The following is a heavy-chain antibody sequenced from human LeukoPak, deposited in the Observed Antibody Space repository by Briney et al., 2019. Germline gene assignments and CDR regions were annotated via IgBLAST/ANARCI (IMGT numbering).Heavy chain of an antibody. J-gene: IGHJ4*02. V-gene: IGHV4-34*01. D-gene: IGHD5-18*01. CDR2: INHSGST. Sequence: PSETLSLTCAVYGGSFSGYCWSWIRQPPGKGLEWIGEINHSGSTNYNPSLKSRVTISVDTSKNQFSLKLSSVTAADTAVYYCARQQLWLRRFDYWGQGTLVTVSS. CDR3: ARQQLWLRRFDY. CDR1: GGSFSGYC.